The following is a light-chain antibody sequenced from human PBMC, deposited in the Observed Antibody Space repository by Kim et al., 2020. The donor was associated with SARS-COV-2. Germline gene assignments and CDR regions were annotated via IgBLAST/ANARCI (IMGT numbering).Light chain of an antibody. Sequence: PACISCRSSQSHVHSDGNTIMRWLNRRTGQPQRLLIYKVSNRFSGVPDRFSGRGEGTDITLKIRRVEAEDVGIYYCMQATQFRWTIGPRTKVDIK. J-gene: IGKJ1*01. V-gene: IGKV2-24*01. CDR2: KVS. CDR3: MQATQFRWT. CDR1: QSHVHSDGNTI.